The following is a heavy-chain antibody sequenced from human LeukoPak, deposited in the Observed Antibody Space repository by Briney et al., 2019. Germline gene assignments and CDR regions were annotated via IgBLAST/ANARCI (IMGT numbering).Heavy chain of an antibody. Sequence: PGGSLRLSCAASGFSFSDYNMNWVRQAPGKALEWVSSITSTGTYIFYGDSVKGRFTISRDNSKNTLYLQMSSLRAEDTAVYYCAKGESLGELSPIDYWGQGTLVTVSS. CDR1: GFSFSDYN. D-gene: IGHD3-16*02. V-gene: IGHV3-21*01. J-gene: IGHJ4*02. CDR3: AKGESLGELSPIDY. CDR2: ITSTGTYI.